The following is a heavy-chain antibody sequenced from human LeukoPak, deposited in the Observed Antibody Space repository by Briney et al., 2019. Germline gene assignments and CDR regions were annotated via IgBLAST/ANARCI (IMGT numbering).Heavy chain of an antibody. D-gene: IGHD3-10*01. CDR3: ARGYGSGSYYNVFDY. Sequence: ASVKVSCKASGYTFTSYGISWVRQAPGQGLEWMGRIIPILGIANYAQKFQGRVTITADKSTSTAYMELSSLRSEDTAVYYCARGYGSGSYYNVFDYWGQGTLVTVSS. CDR1: GYTFTSYG. CDR2: IIPILGIA. J-gene: IGHJ4*02. V-gene: IGHV1-69*04.